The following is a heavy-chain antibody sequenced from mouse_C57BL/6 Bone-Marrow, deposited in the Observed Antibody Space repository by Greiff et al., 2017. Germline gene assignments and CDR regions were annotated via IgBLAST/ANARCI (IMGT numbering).Heavy chain of an antibody. CDR3: AIIYYYGDY. D-gene: IGHD1-1*01. J-gene: IGHJ2*01. CDR2: IYPRDGST. CDR1: GYTFTSYD. V-gene: IGHV1-85*01. Sequence: VQRVESGPELVKPGASVKLSCKASGYTFTSYDINWVKQRPGQGLEWIGWIYPRDGSTKYNEKFKGKATLTVDTSSSTAYMELHSLTSEDSAVYFCAIIYYYGDYWGQGTTLTVSS.